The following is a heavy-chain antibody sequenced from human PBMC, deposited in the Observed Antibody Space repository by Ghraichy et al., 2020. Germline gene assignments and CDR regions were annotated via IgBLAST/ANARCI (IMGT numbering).Heavy chain of an antibody. CDR2: IYYSGST. CDR1: GGSISSTYY. J-gene: IGHJ4*02. CDR3: ARISDYGRYYFDY. Sequence: SETLSLTCTVSGGSISSTYYWGWIRQPPGKGLEWIGLIYYSGSTYYNPALQSRVTISLDTTTNQFSLMPSSATAADTALYYCARISDYGRYYFDYWGQGTLVTVSS. D-gene: IGHD4-17*01. V-gene: IGHV4-39*01.